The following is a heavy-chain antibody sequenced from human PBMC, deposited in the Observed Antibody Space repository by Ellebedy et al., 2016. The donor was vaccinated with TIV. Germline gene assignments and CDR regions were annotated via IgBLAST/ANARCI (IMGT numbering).Heavy chain of an antibody. V-gene: IGHV1-2*02. D-gene: IGHD6-13*01. CDR3: ARVRRGSSGMDD. CDR2: INPDSGGT. CDR1: GYTFTAYY. J-gene: IGHJ6*02. Sequence: ASVKVSCKASGYTFTAYYMHWVRQAPGQGLEWMGWINPDSGGTNFAQKFQGRVTMTRDTSINTVYMELNRRESDDTAVYYCARVRRGSSGMDDWGQGTTVTVSS.